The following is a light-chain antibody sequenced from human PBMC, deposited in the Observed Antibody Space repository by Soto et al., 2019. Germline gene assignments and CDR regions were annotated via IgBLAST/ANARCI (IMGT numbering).Light chain of an antibody. CDR2: VVS. J-gene: IGLJ1*01. CDR3: SSYRSGGTFV. V-gene: IGLV2-14*01. CDR1: SSDVGGYNY. Sequence: QSALTQPASVSGSPGQSIAISCTGTSSDVGGYNYVSWHQQHPGKAPKVLISVVSNRPSGVSNRFSGSKSGNTASLTISGLRAEDEADYYCSSYRSGGTFVFGSGTKLTVL.